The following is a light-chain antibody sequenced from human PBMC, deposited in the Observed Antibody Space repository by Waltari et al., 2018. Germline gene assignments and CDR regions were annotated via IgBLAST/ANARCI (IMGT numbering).Light chain of an antibody. J-gene: IGKJ5*01. CDR1: QDISNY. V-gene: IGKV1-33*01. Sequence: DIQMTQSPSSLSASVGDRVTITCQASQDISNYLNWYQQKPGKAPKLLIYDASYLETGVPSRFSGGGSGTDFTFSINSLQPEDIATYYCQQYDHLPITFGQGTRLEIK. CDR2: DAS. CDR3: QQYDHLPIT.